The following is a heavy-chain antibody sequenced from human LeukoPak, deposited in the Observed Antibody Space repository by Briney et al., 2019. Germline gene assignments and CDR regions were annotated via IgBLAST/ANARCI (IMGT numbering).Heavy chain of an antibody. CDR3: ARGPVGVGAMAGFDY. Sequence: SETLSLTCTVSGGSISSYYWSWIRQPPGKGLEWIGYIYYSGSTNYNPSLKSRVTISVDTSKNQFSLKLSSVTAADTAVYYCARGPVGVGAMAGFDYWGQGTLVTVSS. D-gene: IGHD1-26*01. J-gene: IGHJ4*02. V-gene: IGHV4-59*12. CDR2: IYYSGST. CDR1: GGSISSYY.